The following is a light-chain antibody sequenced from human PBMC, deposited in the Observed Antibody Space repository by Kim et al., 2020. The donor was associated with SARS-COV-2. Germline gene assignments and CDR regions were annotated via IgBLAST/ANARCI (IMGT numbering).Light chain of an antibody. CDR2: AAS. CDR1: EGIDKD. Sequence: ASVGDRVTITCRASEGIDKDLAWYQQKPGSAPKRLIYAASTLQSGGPSRFSGSGSWTEFTLTISSMQPEDCATYYCLQHNSYPITFGGGTKVDIK. V-gene: IGKV1-17*01. J-gene: IGKJ4*01. CDR3: LQHNSYPIT.